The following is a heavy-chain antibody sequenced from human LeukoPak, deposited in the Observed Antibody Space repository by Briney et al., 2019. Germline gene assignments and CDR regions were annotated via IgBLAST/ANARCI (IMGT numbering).Heavy chain of an antibody. CDR2: IYYSGST. V-gene: IGHV4-59*08. D-gene: IGHD3-22*01. Sequence: SETLSLTCTVSGGSISSYYRSWIRQPPGKGLEWIGYIYYSGSTNYNPSLKSRVTISVDTSKNQFSLKLSSVTAADTAVYYCARHVNYDSSGYYNFDYWGQGTLVTVSS. CDR3: ARHVNYDSSGYYNFDY. CDR1: GGSISSYY. J-gene: IGHJ4*02.